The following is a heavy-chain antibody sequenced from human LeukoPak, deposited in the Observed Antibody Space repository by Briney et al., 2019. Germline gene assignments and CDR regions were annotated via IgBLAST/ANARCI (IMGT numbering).Heavy chain of an antibody. J-gene: IGHJ4*02. Sequence: GGSLRLSCAASGFTFSSYGMHWVRQAPGKGLEWVAVISYDGSNKYYADSVKGRFTISRDNSKNTLYMQMNSLRAEDTARYYCAKVYYYDPSGYVDLWGQGTLVTVSS. CDR1: GFTFSSYG. D-gene: IGHD3-22*01. CDR3: AKVYYYDPSGYVDL. V-gene: IGHV3-30*18. CDR2: ISYDGSNK.